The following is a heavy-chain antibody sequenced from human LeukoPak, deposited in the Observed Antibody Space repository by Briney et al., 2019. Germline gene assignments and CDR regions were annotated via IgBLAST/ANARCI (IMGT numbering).Heavy chain of an antibody. CDR1: GYTFTGYY. CDR2: INPNSGGT. D-gene: IGHD6-19*01. Sequence: GASVKVSCKASGYTFTGYYMHWVRQAPGQGLEWMGWINPNSGGTNYAQKFQGKVTMTRDTSISTAYMELSRLRSDDTAVYYCARDPGAVATQDDAFDIWGQGTMVTVSS. CDR3: ARDPGAVATQDDAFDI. J-gene: IGHJ3*02. V-gene: IGHV1-2*02.